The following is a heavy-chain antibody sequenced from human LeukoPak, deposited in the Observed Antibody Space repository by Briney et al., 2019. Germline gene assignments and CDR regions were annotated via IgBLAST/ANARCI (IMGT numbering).Heavy chain of an antibody. CDR2: IYYSGST. Sequence: PSQTLSLTCTVSGGSISSGRYYWSWIRQHPGKGLEWIGYIYYSGSTYYNPSLKSRVTISVDTSKNQFSLKLSSVTAADTAVYYCARLRGVQTVSYWYFDLWGRGTLVTVSS. CDR1: GGSISSGRYY. CDR3: ARLRGVQTVSYWYFDL. V-gene: IGHV4-31*03. D-gene: IGHD1-1*01. J-gene: IGHJ2*01.